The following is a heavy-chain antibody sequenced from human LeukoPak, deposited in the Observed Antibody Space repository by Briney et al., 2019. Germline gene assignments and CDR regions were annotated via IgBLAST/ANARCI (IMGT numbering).Heavy chain of an antibody. CDR3: ARSDVDMAA. CDR2: ISNDGSNK. D-gene: IGHD5-12*01. Sequence: GGSLRLSCAASGFTFSTYGVHWVRQAPGKGLEWVAVISNDGSNKLYTDSVKGRFTISRDNSKNTLYLQMNSLRAEDTAVYYCARSDVDMAAWGQGTLVTVSS. J-gene: IGHJ5*02. CDR1: GFTFSTYG. V-gene: IGHV3-30*03.